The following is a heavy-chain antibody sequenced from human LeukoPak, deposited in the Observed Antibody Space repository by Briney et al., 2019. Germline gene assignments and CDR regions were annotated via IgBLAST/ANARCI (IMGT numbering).Heavy chain of an antibody. CDR2: RSIYNGNT. Sequence: GASVKVSCKASGYDFINYGISWVRQAPGQGLEWMGWRSIYNGNTDYKLQGRVTMTTDTSTSTAYMELRSLRSDDTAVYYCAREPPKRRYCSSTSCYHNWFDPWGLGTLVTVSS. CDR3: AREPPKRRYCSSTSCYHNWFDP. D-gene: IGHD2-2*01. CDR1: GYDFINYG. V-gene: IGHV1-18*01. J-gene: IGHJ5*02.